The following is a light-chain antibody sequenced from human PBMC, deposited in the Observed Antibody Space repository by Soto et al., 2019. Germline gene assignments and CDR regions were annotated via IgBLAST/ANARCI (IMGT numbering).Light chain of an antibody. CDR3: SSYAGSDNVV. CDR2: DVT. Sequence: QSALTQPPSASGSPGQSVTISCTGTSSDIGNYNYVSWYQQHPGKAPKLIIYDVTKRPSGVPDRFSASKSGNTASLTVSGLQAEDESDYYCSSYAGSDNVVFGGGTKLTVL. V-gene: IGLV2-8*01. CDR1: SSDIGNYNY. J-gene: IGLJ2*01.